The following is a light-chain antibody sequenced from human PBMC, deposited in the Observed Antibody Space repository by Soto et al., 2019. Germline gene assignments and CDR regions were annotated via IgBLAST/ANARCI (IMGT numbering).Light chain of an antibody. Sequence: EIVLTQTPAILSLSPGEKGTLSCRASQSVSGSLGWYQQKPGQAPRLIIYDASVRATGIPARFSGSGSGTDFTLTISSLEPEDFAVYYCQEGTYWPTFGGGTNVEIK. CDR2: DAS. CDR3: QEGTYWPT. CDR1: QSVSGS. J-gene: IGKJ4*01. V-gene: IGKV3-11*01.